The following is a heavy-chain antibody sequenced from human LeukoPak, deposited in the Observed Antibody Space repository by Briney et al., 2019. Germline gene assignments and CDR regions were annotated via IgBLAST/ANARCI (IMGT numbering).Heavy chain of an antibody. J-gene: IGHJ4*02. V-gene: IGHV4-34*01. Sequence: PSETLSLTCAVYGGSFSGYYWSWIRQPPGKGLEWIGEINHSGSTNYNPSLKSRVTISVDTSKNQFSLKLSSVTAADTAVYYCASTPYYDSSGYFDYWGQGTLVTVSS. CDR3: ASTPYYDSSGYFDY. CDR2: INHSGST. D-gene: IGHD3-22*01. CDR1: GGSFSGYY.